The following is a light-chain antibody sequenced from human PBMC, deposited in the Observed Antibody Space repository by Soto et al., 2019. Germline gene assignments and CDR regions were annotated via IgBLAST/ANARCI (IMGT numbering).Light chain of an antibody. CDR2: AAS. CDR1: QSISSY. J-gene: IGKJ1*01. CDR3: QQSYSTPRT. V-gene: IGKV1-39*01. Sequence: DIRMTQSPSSLSASVGDRVTITCRASQSISSYLNWYQQKPGKAPKLLIYAASSLQSGVPSRFSGSGSGTDFTLTISSLQPEDFATYYCQQSYSTPRTFGLGTKVDIK.